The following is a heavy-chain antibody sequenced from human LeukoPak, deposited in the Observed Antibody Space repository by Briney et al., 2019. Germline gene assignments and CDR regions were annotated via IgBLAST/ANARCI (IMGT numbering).Heavy chain of an antibody. D-gene: IGHD6-19*01. V-gene: IGHV4-59*01. CDR3: ARGKGSGWTFDY. Sequence: KTSETLSLTCTVSGGSISSYYWSWIRQPPGKGLEWIGYIYYSGSTNYNPSLKSRVTISVDTSKNQFSLKLSSVTAADTAVYYCARGKGSGWTFDYWGQGTLVTVSS. CDR2: IYYSGST. CDR1: GGSISSYY. J-gene: IGHJ4*02.